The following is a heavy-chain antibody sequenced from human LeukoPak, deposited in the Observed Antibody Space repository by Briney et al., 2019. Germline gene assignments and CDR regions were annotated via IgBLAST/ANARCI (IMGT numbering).Heavy chain of an antibody. V-gene: IGHV3-23*01. D-gene: IGHD2-15*01. CDR3: AKGYCSGGRCGMDV. CDR2: ISGSGGST. Sequence: PGGSLRLSCAASGFTFSSYAMSWVRQAPGKGLEWVSAISGSGGSTFYADSVKGRFTISRDNSKNTLYLQMNSLRAEDTAVYYCAKGYCSGGRCGMDVWGQGTTVTVSS. CDR1: GFTFSSYA. J-gene: IGHJ6*02.